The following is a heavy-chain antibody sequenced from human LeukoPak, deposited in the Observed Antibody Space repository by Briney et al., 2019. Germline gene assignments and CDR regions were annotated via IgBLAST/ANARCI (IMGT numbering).Heavy chain of an antibody. J-gene: IGHJ6*01. CDR3: ARGPGYCSGNSCYTDYYGMDV. D-gene: IGHD2-2*02. V-gene: IGHV4-4*07. Sequence: AETLSLSCTASGGTFSSYYMSWVRQPPGKGLEWIGRIYTNGSTNYNPYLKSRVTMSVDTSKNQFSLKLRCVSAADTAVYYCARGPGYCSGNSCYTDYYGMDVWGEGTTVIVSS. CDR2: IYTNGST. CDR1: GGTFSSYY.